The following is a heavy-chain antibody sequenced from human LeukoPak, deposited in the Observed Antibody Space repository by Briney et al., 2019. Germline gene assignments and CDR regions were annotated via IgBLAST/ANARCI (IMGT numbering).Heavy chain of an antibody. CDR1: GGSISSYY. V-gene: IGHV4-59*01. CDR3: ASLIAVADFQH. J-gene: IGHJ1*01. Sequence: KPSETLSLTCTVSGGSISSYYWSWIRQPPGKGLEWIGYSGNTDYNPSLKSRVTISVDTSKNQFSLKLSSVTAADTAVYYCASLIAVADFQHWGQGTLVTVSS. D-gene: IGHD6-19*01. CDR2: SGNT.